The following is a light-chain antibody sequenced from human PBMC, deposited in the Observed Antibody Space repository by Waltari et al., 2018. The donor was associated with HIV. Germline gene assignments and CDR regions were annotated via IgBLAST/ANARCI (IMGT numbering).Light chain of an antibody. CDR1: SSDIGRSNH. J-gene: IGLJ2*01. CDR3: SSYSSVNTFVV. CDR2: DVI. Sequence: QSALTQPASVSGSPGQSITISCTGSSSDIGRSNHVSWYQQFPGKAPKLLITDVIRRPLGVSDRFSGSKSGNTASLTISGLQAEDEASYFCSSYSSVNTFVVFGGGTKVTVL. V-gene: IGLV2-14*03.